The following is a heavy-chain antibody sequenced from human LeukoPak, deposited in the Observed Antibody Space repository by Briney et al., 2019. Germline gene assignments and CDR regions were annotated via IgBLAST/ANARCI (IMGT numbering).Heavy chain of an antibody. CDR2: IIPIFGTA. D-gene: IGHD5-12*01. CDR3: ARDLRPLPNEWLDPYGY. J-gene: IGHJ4*02. Sequence: ASVKVSCKASGGTFSSYAVSWVRQAPGQGLEWMGGIIPIFGTANYAQKFQGRVTITTDESTSTAYMELSSLRSEDTAVYYCARDLRPLPNEWLDPYGYRGQGTLVTVSS. CDR1: GGTFSSYA. V-gene: IGHV1-69*05.